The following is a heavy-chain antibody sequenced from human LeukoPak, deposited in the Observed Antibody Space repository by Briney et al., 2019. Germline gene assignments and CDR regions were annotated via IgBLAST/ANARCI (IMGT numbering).Heavy chain of an antibody. CDR1: GFTFSDHY. CDR3: AAAVNTGRAEHY. J-gene: IGHJ4*02. Sequence: GGSLRLSCAASGFTFSDHYMDWVRQAPGKGLEWVSSVNNSGTDTYYEDSVKGRFTISRDNSKNTLFLHINSLSAEDTAVYYCAAAVNTGRAEHYWGQGTLVTVSS. D-gene: IGHD4-17*01. V-gene: IGHV3-23*01. CDR2: VNNSGTDT.